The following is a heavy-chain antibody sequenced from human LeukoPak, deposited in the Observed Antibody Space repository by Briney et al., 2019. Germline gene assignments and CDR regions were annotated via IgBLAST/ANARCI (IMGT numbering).Heavy chain of an antibody. V-gene: IGHV4-59*01. J-gene: IGHJ4*02. D-gene: IGHD2-2*01. Sequence: SETLSLTCAISGGSISSYYWSWIRQSPGKGLEWIGFNYNSGTTAYNPSLKSRVSVSVDRAKNQFSLRLTSVTAADTAVYFCARERASAAPHFEHWGRGVLVIVSS. CDR3: ARERASAAPHFEH. CDR1: GGSISSYY. CDR2: NYNSGTT.